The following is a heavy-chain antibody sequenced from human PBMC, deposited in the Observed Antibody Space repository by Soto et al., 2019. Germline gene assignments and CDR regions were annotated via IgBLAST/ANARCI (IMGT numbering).Heavy chain of an antibody. CDR1: GYNFNTYC. J-gene: IGHJ4*02. CDR3: ASGYRGSKGFFDQ. CDR2: IYPGDSET. V-gene: IGHV5-51*01. D-gene: IGHD3-10*01. Sequence: GESLKISCEASGYNFNTYCIAWVRQMPWKGLEWMGMIYPGDSETKYSESFQGQVTMSVDNSLSIAYLQWRSLKASDTATYFCASGYRGSKGFFDQWGQGSLLTV.